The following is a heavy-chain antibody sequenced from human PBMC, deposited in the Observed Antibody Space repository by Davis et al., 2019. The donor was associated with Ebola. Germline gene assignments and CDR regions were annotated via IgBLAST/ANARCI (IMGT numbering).Heavy chain of an antibody. V-gene: IGHV3-33*01. Sequence: GGSLRLSCAASGFIFSNYGMHWVRQAPGKGLEWVALMWYDGSRQYYADSVKGRFTVSRDNSRNILYLQMDSLRAEDTAVYYCARPDILTGLYYLDQWGQGTLVTVSS. CDR1: GFIFSNYG. CDR3: ARPDILTGLYYLDQ. J-gene: IGHJ4*02. CDR2: MWYDGSRQ. D-gene: IGHD3-9*01.